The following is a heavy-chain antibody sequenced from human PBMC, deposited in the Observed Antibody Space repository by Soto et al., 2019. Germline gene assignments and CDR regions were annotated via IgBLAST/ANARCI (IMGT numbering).Heavy chain of an antibody. D-gene: IGHD4-4*01. CDR1: GGTFSSYT. CDR3: ARGLYSYYSNYSYHAFYI. Sequence: QVQLVQSGAEVKKPGSSVKVSCTASGGTFSSYTISWVRQAPGQGLEWMGRIIPILGIANYAQKFQGRVTITADKSTSTAYMELSSVRSEDTAVYYGARGLYSYYSNYSYHAFYICGQGTMVTVAS. V-gene: IGHV1-69*02. J-gene: IGHJ3*02. CDR2: IIPILGIA.